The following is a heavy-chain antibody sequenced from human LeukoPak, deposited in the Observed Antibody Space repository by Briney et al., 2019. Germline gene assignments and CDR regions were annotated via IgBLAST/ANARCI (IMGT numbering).Heavy chain of an antibody. CDR3: ARLLNNDNSGDPDTFDM. J-gene: IGHJ3*02. D-gene: IGHD3-22*01. Sequence: PSETLSLTCSVSCVYISRHYWSWIRQPPGKGLEWIGYISYSGSTRYNPSFQSRVTISMEMSKTHFSLKLTSVTAADTAVYYCARLLNNDNSGDPDTFDMWGPGTMVTVSS. CDR2: ISYSGST. V-gene: IGHV4-59*08. CDR1: CVYISRHY.